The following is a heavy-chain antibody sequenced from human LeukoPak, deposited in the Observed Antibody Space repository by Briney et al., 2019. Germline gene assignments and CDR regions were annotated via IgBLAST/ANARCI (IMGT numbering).Heavy chain of an antibody. CDR3: ARTPITIFGVVILYFDY. CDR2: ISYDGSNK. J-gene: IGHJ4*02. Sequence: GGSLRLSCAASGFTFSSYAMHWVRQAPGKGLEWVAVISYDGSNKYYADSVKGRFTISRDNSKNTLYLQMNSLRAGDTAVYYCARTPITIFGVVILYFDYWGQGTLVTVSS. CDR1: GFTFSSYA. D-gene: IGHD3-3*01. V-gene: IGHV3-30*01.